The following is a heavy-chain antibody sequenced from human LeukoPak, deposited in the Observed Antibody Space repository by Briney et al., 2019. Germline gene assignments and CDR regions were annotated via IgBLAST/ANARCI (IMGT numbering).Heavy chain of an antibody. Sequence: PSETLSLTCTVSGGSISSYYWSWIRQPPGKGLEWIGYIYYSGGTNYNPSLKSRVTISVDTSKNQFSLKLSSVTAADTAVYYCARADTAMAEPFDYWGQGTLVTVSS. CDR3: ARADTAMAEPFDY. D-gene: IGHD5-18*01. CDR1: GGSISSYY. J-gene: IGHJ4*02. CDR2: IYYSGGT. V-gene: IGHV4-59*01.